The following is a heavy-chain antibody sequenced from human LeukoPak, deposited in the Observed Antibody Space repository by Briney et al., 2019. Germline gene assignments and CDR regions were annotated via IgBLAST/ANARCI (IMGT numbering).Heavy chain of an antibody. CDR1: GGSISSSNYY. D-gene: IGHD2-2*01. J-gene: IGHJ6*03. V-gene: IGHV4-39*01. Sequence: PSETLSLTCTVSGGSISSSNYYWGWIRQPPGKGLEWIGSIYYSGSAYYNPSLKSRVTISVDTSKNQFSLKLSSVTAADTAVYYCARNARSTSSLYRYYYYYYMDVWGKGTTVTVSS. CDR2: IYYSGSA. CDR3: ARNARSTSSLYRYYYYYYMDV.